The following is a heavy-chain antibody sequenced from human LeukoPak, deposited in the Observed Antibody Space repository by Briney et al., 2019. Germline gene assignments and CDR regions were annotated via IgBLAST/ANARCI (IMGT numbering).Heavy chain of an antibody. CDR1: GGSISSYY. D-gene: IGHD6-13*01. CDR2: IYTSGST. J-gene: IGHJ1*01. V-gene: IGHV4-4*07. Sequence: SETLSLTCTVSGGSISSYYWNWIRQPAGKGLEWIGRIYTSGSTNYSPSLMSRVTMSVDTSKNQFSLKLSSVTAADPAVYYCARGIGAAGTGEAKYFQHWGQGTLVTVSS. CDR3: ARGIGAAGTGEAKYFQH.